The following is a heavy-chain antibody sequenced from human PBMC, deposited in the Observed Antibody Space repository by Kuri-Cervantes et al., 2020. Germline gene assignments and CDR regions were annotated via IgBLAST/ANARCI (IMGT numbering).Heavy chain of an antibody. V-gene: IGHV1-69*06. CDR1: GYTFTTYG. D-gene: IGHD5-12*01. CDR2: IIPIFGTA. Sequence: SVKVSCKASGYTFTTYGITWVRQAPGQGLEWMGGIIPIFGTANYAQKFQGRVTITADKSTSTAYMELSSLRSEDTAVYYCARVSFRSGYVLGAFDIWGQGTMVTVSS. CDR3: ARVSFRSGYVLGAFDI. J-gene: IGHJ3*02.